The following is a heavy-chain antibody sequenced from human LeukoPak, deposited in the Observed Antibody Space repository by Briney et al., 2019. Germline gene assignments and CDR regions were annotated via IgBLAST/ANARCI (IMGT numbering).Heavy chain of an antibody. D-gene: IGHD4/OR15-4a*01. CDR3: ARDFDYGDYIDF. CDR2: IGSGGLTI. V-gene: IGHV3-48*04. Sequence: PGGSLRLSCVASGFTFSTYTFNWVRQAPGKGLECLSYIGSGGLTIFYADSVKGRFTISTDNTKNAIYLDMTNLRAEDTAVYYCARDFDYGDYIDFWGQGTLVAVSS. J-gene: IGHJ4*02. CDR1: GFTFSTYT.